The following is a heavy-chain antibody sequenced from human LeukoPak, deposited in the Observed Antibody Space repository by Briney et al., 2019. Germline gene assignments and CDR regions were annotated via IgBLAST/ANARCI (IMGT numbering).Heavy chain of an antibody. CDR3: TRVVNGGHFDY. Sequence: GGSLRLSCAVSGISLSNYGMSWLRQAPGKGLAWVAGISGSGGGTNYADSVKGRFTISRDNPKNTLYPQMNRLRAEDTAVYFCTRVVNGGHFDYWGQGTLVTVSS. CDR2: ISGSGGGT. J-gene: IGHJ4*02. D-gene: IGHD2-8*01. V-gene: IGHV3-23*01. CDR1: GISLSNYG.